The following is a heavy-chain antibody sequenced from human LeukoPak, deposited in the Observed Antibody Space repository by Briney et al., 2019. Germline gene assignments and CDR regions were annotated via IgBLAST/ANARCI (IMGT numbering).Heavy chain of an antibody. CDR2: INPNSGGT. V-gene: IGHV1-2*02. Sequence: ASVKVSCKASGYTFTGYYMHWVRQAPGQGLEWMGWINPNSGGTNYAQKFQGRVTMTRDTSISTAYMELSRLRSDDTAVYYCAGGYGSGSLSFDPWGQGTLVTVSS. CDR3: AGGYGSGSLSFDP. CDR1: GYTFTGYY. D-gene: IGHD3-10*01. J-gene: IGHJ5*02.